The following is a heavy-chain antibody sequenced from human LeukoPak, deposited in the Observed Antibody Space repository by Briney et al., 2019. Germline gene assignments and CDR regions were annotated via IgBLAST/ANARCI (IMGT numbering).Heavy chain of an antibody. J-gene: IGHJ4*02. CDR2: IIPIFGTA. CDR1: GGTFSSYA. Sequence: SVKVSCKASGGTFSSYAISWVRQAPGQGLEWTGRIIPIFGTANYAQKFQGRVTITTDESTSTAYMELSSLRSEDTAVYYCTRHSLVAVANFDYWGQGTLVTVSS. D-gene: IGHD6-19*01. V-gene: IGHV1-69*05. CDR3: TRHSLVAVANFDY.